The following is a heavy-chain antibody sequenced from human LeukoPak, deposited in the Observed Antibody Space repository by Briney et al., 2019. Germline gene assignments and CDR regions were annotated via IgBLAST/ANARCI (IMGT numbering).Heavy chain of an antibody. CDR2: ISSSSSYI. CDR3: ARGGGYCGGDCYGIDY. CDR1: RFTFSAYT. Sequence: PGGSLRPSCAASRFTFSAYTMNWVRQAPGKGLEWVSSISSSSSYIYYADSVKGRFTISRDNAKNSLYLQMNSLRAEDTAVYYCARGGGYCGGDCYGIDYWGQGTLVTVSS. J-gene: IGHJ4*02. V-gene: IGHV3-21*01. D-gene: IGHD2-21*01.